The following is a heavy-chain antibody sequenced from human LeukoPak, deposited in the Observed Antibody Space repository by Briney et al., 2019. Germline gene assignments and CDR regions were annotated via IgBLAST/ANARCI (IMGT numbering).Heavy chain of an antibody. CDR3: AKVGAYGDYARHDY. J-gene: IGHJ4*02. Sequence: PSETLSLTCDVSGYSIRSGSYWGWIRQPPGKGLELIGCMFHSGDTYHNPSLKSRVTISADTSKNQFSLKLTSVAAADTAVYYCAKVGAYGDYARHDYWGQGTLVTVSS. D-gene: IGHD4-17*01. V-gene: IGHV4-38-2*01. CDR1: GYSIRSGSY. CDR2: MFHSGDT.